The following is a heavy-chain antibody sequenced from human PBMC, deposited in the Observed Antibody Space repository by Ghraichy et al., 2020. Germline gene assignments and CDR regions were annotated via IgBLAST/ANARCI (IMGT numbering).Heavy chain of an antibody. V-gene: IGHV4-59*08. J-gene: IGHJ6*03. CDR3: ARLRIAVAGRIGYYDSSLVKSGYYMDV. D-gene: IGHD6-19*01. CDR2: IYYSGST. Sequence: SETLSLTCTVSGGSISSYYWSWIRQPPGKGLEWIGYIYYSGSTNYNPSLKSRVTISVDTSKNQFSLKLSSVTAADTAVYYCARLRIAVAGRIGYYDSSLVKSGYYMDVWGKGTTVTVSS. CDR1: GGSISSYY.